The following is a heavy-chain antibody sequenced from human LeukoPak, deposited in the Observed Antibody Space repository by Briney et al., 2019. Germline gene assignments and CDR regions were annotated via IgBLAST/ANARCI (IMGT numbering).Heavy chain of an antibody. CDR2: IYYSGST. D-gene: IGHD2-15*01. Sequence: NASGTLSLTCAVSGASISSSYWWSWVRQPPGKGLEWIGYIYYSGSTNYNPSLKSRVTISVDTSKNQFSLKLSSVTAADTAVYYCARVASFYYYYMDVWAKGTTVTVSS. CDR3: ARVASFYYYYMDV. V-gene: IGHV4-4*02. CDR1: GASISSSYW. J-gene: IGHJ6*03.